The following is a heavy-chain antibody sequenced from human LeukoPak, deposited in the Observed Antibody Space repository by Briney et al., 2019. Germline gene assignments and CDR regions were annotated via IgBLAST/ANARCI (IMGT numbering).Heavy chain of an antibody. J-gene: IGHJ3*02. V-gene: IGHV3-33*06. CDR2: IWYDGSNK. CDR1: GFTFSSYG. CDR3: AKDITMIVVVNAFDI. D-gene: IGHD3-22*01. Sequence: GGSLRLSCAASGFTFSSYGMHWVRQAPGKGLEWVAVIWYDGSNKYYADSVKGRFTISRDNSKNTLYLQMNSLRAEDTAVYYCAKDITMIVVVNAFDIWGQGTMVTVPS.